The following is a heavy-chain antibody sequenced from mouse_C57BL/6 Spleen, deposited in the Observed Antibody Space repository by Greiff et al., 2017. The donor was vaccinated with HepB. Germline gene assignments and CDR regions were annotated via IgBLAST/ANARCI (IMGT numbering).Heavy chain of an antibody. J-gene: IGHJ1*03. D-gene: IGHD2-3*01. Sequence: QVQLKQSGTELVKPGASVKLSCKASGYTFTSYWMHWVKQRPGQGLEWIGNINPSNGGTNYNEKFKSKATLTVDKSSSTAYMQLSSLTSEDSAVYYCARVIYDGYYDWYFDVWGTGTTVTVSS. V-gene: IGHV1-53*01. CDR1: GYTFTSYW. CDR2: INPSNGGT. CDR3: ARVIYDGYYDWYFDV.